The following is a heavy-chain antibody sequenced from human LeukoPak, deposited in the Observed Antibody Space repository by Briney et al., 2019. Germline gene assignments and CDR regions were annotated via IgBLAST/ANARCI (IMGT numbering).Heavy chain of an antibody. Sequence: PGGSLRLSCAASGFTFSSYAMHWVRQAPGKGLEWVAVISYDGSNKYYADSVKGRFTISRDNSKNTLYLQMNSLRAEDTAVYYCARDRTNDYGDYVSQTAPLYGMDVWGQGTTVTVSS. V-gene: IGHV3-30-3*01. CDR2: ISYDGSNK. CDR3: ARDRTNDYGDYVSQTAPLYGMDV. J-gene: IGHJ6*02. CDR1: GFTFSSYA. D-gene: IGHD4-17*01.